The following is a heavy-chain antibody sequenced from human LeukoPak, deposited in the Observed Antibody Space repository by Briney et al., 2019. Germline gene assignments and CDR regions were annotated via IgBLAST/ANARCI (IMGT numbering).Heavy chain of an antibody. Sequence: SETLSLTCTVSGGSINISDYYWGWIRQPPGKGPEWIGSMHYSGSTYYNPSLKSRVTISVDTSKNQFSLKVTSVTAADTAVNYCARRGTIDSGRPWNWGQGTLVTVCS. CDR2: MHYSGST. CDR1: GGSINISDYY. V-gene: IGHV4-39*01. CDR3: ARRGTIDSGRPWN. D-gene: IGHD1-26*01. J-gene: IGHJ4*02.